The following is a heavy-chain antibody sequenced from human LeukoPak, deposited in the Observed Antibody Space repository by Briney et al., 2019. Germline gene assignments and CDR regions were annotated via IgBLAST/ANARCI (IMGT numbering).Heavy chain of an antibody. CDR3: ARTPEQQGYYSGMDV. D-gene: IGHD6-13*01. V-gene: IGHV4-34*12. CDR1: GGSFSGYY. J-gene: IGHJ6*02. Sequence: SETLSLTCAVDGGSFSGYYWSWIRQPPGKGREWIGEIIDSGSTNYNPSLKSRVTISVDTSKNQFSLKLSSVTAADTAVYYCARTPEQQGYYSGMDVWGQGTTVTVSS. CDR2: IIDSGST.